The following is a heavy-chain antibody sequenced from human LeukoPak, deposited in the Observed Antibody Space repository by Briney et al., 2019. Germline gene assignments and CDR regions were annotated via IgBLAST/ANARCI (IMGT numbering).Heavy chain of an antibody. CDR3: ARDRGCSYGYSFGLDY. V-gene: IGHV4-34*01. D-gene: IGHD5-18*01. CDR2: INHSGST. CDR1: GGSFSGYY. Sequence: SGTLSLSCAVYGGSFSGYYWSWIRQPPGKGLEWIWEINHSGSTNYNPSLKSRVTISVDTSKNQFSLKLSSVTAADTAVYYCARDRGCSYGYSFGLDYWGQGTLVTVSS. J-gene: IGHJ4*01.